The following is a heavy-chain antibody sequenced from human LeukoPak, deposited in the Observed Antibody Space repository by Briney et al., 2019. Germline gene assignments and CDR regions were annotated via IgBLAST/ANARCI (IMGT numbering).Heavy chain of an antibody. Sequence: GRSLRLSCAASGFTFSSYAMHWVRQAPGKGLEWVAVISYDGSNKYYADSVKGRFTISRDNSKNTLYLQMNSLRAEGTAVYYCARSQAMANWFDPWGQGTLVTVSS. J-gene: IGHJ5*02. V-gene: IGHV3-30-3*01. CDR1: GFTFSSYA. CDR3: ARSQAMANWFDP. CDR2: ISYDGSNK. D-gene: IGHD5-18*01.